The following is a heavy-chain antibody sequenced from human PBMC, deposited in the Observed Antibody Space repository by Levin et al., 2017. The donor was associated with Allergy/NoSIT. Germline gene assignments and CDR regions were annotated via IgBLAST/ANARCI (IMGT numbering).Heavy chain of an antibody. CDR3: ARGAYSSSWYGGGTYYYYGMDV. D-gene: IGHD6-13*01. V-gene: IGHV3-74*01. CDR2: INSDGSST. J-gene: IGHJ6*02. Sequence: GESLKISCAASGFTFSSYWMHWVRQAPGKGLVWVSRINSDGSSTSYADSVKGRFTISRDNAKNTLYLQMNSLRAEDTAVYYCARGAYSSSWYGGGTYYYYGMDVWGQGTTVTVSS. CDR1: GFTFSSYW.